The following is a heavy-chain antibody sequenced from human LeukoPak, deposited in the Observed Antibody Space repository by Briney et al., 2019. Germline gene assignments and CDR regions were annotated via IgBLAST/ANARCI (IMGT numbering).Heavy chain of an antibody. CDR3: AKGSESGYSSYFYYYMDV. J-gene: IGHJ6*03. V-gene: IGHV1-2*02. D-gene: IGHD6-13*01. CDR1: GYTFTGYY. CDR2: INPNSGGT. Sequence: GASVKVSCKASGYTFTGYYMHWVRQAPGQGLEWMGWINPNSGGTNYAQKFQGRVTMTRDTSISTAYMELSRLRSEDTAVYYCAKGSESGYSSYFYYYMDVWGKGTMVTVSS.